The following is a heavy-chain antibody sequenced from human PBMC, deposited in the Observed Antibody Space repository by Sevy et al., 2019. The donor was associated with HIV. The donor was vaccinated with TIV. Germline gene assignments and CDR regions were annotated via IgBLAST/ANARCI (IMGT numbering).Heavy chain of an antibody. D-gene: IGHD6-19*01. CDR1: GGSVSSGSYY. CDR3: ARDHGHGGWLVDY. J-gene: IGHJ4*02. V-gene: IGHV4-61*01. CDR2: IYKSGRT. Sequence: SETLSLTCTVSGGSVSSGSYYWTWIRQPPGKGLEWIGYIYKSGRTNYNPSLKSRVTISVDTSQNQFSLKLSSVTTADTAVYYCARDHGHGGWLVDYWGQGTLVTVSS.